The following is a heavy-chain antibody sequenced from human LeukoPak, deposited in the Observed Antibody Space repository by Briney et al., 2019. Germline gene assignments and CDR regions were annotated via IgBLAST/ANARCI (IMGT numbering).Heavy chain of an antibody. J-gene: IGHJ4*02. V-gene: IGHV3-30*04. D-gene: IGHD1-26*01. CDR2: ISYDGSNK. CDR1: GFTFSSYA. Sequence: GGSLRLSCAASGFTFSSYAMHWVRQAPGKGLEGVAVISYDGSNKYYADSVKGRFTISRDNSKNTLYLQMNSLRAEDTAVYYCARDGGWELLYFDYWGQGTLVTVSS. CDR3: ARDGGWELLYFDY.